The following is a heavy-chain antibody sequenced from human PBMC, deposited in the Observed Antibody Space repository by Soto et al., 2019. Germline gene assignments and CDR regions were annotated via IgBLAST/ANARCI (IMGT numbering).Heavy chain of an antibody. J-gene: IGHJ4*02. V-gene: IGHV1-18*01. CDR1: GYTFTSYG. D-gene: IGHD3-16*01. CDR2: ISAYNGNT. Sequence: QVQLVQSGAEVKKPGASVKVSCKASGYTFTSYGISWVRQAPGQGLEWMGWISAYNGNTNYAQKLQGRVTMTTDTSTSTADMELRSLRSDDTAVYYCARDPPRTIQDYVWGSYTYYFDYWGQGTLVTVSS. CDR3: ARDPPRTIQDYVWGSYTYYFDY.